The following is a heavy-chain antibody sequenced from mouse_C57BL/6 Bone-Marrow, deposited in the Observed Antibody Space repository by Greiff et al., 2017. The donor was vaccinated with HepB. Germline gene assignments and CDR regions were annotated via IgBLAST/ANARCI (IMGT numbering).Heavy chain of an antibody. Sequence: VQLQQSGAELVMPGASVKLSCKASGYTFTSYWMHWVKQRPGQGLEWIGEIDPSDSYTNYNQKFKGKSTLTVDKSSSPAYMQLSSLTSEDSAVYYCARGPLAYYAMDYWGQGTSVTVSS. J-gene: IGHJ4*01. CDR1: GYTFTSYW. V-gene: IGHV1-69*01. CDR2: IDPSDSYT. CDR3: ARGPLAYYAMDY.